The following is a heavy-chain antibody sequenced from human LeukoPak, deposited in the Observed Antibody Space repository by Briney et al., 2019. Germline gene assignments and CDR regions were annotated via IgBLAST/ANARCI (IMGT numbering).Heavy chain of an antibody. J-gene: IGHJ5*02. CDR3: AREGYYYGSGSYYNVNWFDP. Sequence: PSETLSLTCTVSGDSIRSYYWSWIRQPPGKGLEWIGYIHYSGSTNYNPSLKSRVTISVDTSKNQFSLKLNSVTAADTAVYYCAREGYYYGSGSYYNVNWFDPWGQGTLVTVSS. V-gene: IGHV4-59*01. CDR2: IHYSGST. CDR1: GDSIRSYY. D-gene: IGHD3-10*01.